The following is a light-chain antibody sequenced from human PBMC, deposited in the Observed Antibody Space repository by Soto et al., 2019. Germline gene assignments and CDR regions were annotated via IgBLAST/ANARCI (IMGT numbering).Light chain of an antibody. CDR2: LEGSESY. V-gene: IGLV4-60*02. J-gene: IGLJ2*01. CDR3: ETWDTNVVV. Sequence: QLVLTQSSSASASLGSSVKLTCTLPNGHSTYIIAWHQQQPGKAPRYLMKLEGSESYNKGSGIPDRFSGSSSGADRYLTISNLQIEDEADYYCETWDTNVVVFGGGTQLTVL. CDR1: NGHSTYI.